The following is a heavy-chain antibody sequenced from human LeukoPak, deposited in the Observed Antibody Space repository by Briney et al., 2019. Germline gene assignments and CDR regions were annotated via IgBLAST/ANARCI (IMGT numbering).Heavy chain of an antibody. CDR1: GFTFSSYG. V-gene: IGHV3-33*01. CDR3: ARGVRWFGEFHFDY. D-gene: IGHD3-10*01. CDR2: IWYDGSNK. Sequence: GGSLRLSCAASGFTFSSYGMHWVRQAPGKGLEWVAVIWYDGSNKYYADSVKGRFTISRDNSKNTLYLQMNSLRAEDTAVYYCARGVRWFGEFHFDYWGQGTLVTVSS. J-gene: IGHJ4*02.